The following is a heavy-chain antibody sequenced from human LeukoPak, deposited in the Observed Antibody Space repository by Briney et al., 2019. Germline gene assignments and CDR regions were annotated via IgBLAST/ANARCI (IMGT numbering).Heavy chain of an antibody. J-gene: IGHJ4*02. CDR1: GFTFSSYS. CDR2: ISSSSSYT. CDR3: ARGSYYGSGSSGGY. D-gene: IGHD3-10*01. Sequence: GGSLRLSCAASGFTFSSYSMNWVRQAPGKGLEWVSSISSSSSYTYYADSVKGRFTISRDNAKNSLYLQMNSLRAEDTAVYYCARGSYYGSGSSGGYWGQGTLVTVSS. V-gene: IGHV3-21*01.